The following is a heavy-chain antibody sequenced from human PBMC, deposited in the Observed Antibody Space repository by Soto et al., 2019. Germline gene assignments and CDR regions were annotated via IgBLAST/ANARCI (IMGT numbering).Heavy chain of an antibody. CDR3: ARSVAVPGAHIDY. Sequence: ETLSLTCGVSGGSISVSYWSWILQSPGKGLEWLGYVYYTGSTNYSPSLRSRVSISVDTSKNEFSLRLSSVTAADTAVYFCARSVAVPGAHIDYWGQGTQVTVSS. V-gene: IGHV4-59*01. D-gene: IGHD6-19*01. J-gene: IGHJ4*02. CDR1: GGSISVSY. CDR2: VYYTGST.